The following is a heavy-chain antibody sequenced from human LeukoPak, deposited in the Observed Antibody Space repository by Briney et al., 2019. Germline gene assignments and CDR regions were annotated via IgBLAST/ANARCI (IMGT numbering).Heavy chain of an antibody. J-gene: IGHJ6*03. V-gene: IGHV1-8*03. CDR2: MNPNSGNT. D-gene: IGHD6-19*01. CDR1: GYTFTSYD. CDR3: ARGFFGSGWYGYYYMDV. Sequence: ASVKVSCKASGYTFTSYDINWVRPATGQGLEWMGWMNPNSGNTGYAQKFQGRVTITRNTSISTAYMELSSLRSEDTAVYYCARGFFGSGWYGYYYMDVWGKGTTVTVSS.